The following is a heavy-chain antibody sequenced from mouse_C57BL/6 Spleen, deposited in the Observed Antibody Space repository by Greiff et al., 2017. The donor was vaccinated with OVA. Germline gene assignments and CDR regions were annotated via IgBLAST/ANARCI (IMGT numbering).Heavy chain of an antibody. CDR3: ARIGYYDTSYYYAMDY. V-gene: IGHV5-17*01. D-gene: IGHD2-4*01. CDR2: ISSGSSTI. CDR1: GFTFSDYG. Sequence: EVKLQESGGGLVKPGGSLKLSCAASGFTFSDYGMHWVRQAPEKGLEWAAYISSGSSTIYYADTVKGRFTISRDNAKNTLFLQMTSLRSEDTAMYYCARIGYYDTSYYYAMDYWGQGTSVTVSS. J-gene: IGHJ4*01.